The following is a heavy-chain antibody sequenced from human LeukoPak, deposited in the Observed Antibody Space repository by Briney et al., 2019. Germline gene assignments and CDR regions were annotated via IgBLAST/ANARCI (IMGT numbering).Heavy chain of an antibody. D-gene: IGHD2-2*01. Sequence: SETLSLTCAVYGGSFSGYYWSWIRQPPGKGLEWIGEINHSGSTNYNPPLKSRVTISVDTSKNQFSLKLSSVTAADTAVYYCARVLGVVVPAAEHWFDPWGQGTLVTVSS. J-gene: IGHJ5*02. V-gene: IGHV4-34*01. CDR3: ARVLGVVVPAAEHWFDP. CDR2: INHSGST. CDR1: GGSFSGYY.